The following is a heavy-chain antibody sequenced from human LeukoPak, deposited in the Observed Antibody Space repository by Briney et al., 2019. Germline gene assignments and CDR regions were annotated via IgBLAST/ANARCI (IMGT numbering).Heavy chain of an antibody. Sequence: GGSLRHSCAASGFTFSSYAMSWVRQAPGKGLEWVSAISGSGGSTYYADSVKGRFTISRDNSKNTLYLQMNSLRAEDTAVYYCASLPPPYYYYYYMDVWGKGTTVTVSS. V-gene: IGHV3-23*01. CDR2: ISGSGGST. J-gene: IGHJ6*03. CDR3: ASLPPPYYYYYYMDV. CDR1: GFTFSSYA.